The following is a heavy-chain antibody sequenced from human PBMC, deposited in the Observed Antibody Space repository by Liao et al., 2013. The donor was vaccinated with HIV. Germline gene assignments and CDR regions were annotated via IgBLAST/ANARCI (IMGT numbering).Heavy chain of an antibody. J-gene: IGHJ4*02. CDR2: INQGGST. V-gene: IGHV4-34*01. CDR1: GGSFNTYY. Sequence: VQLQQWGAGLLKPSETLSLTCALYGGSFNTYYWNWIRQAPGKGLEWIGEINQGGSTNYNPSLKSRVTILLDVSKNQFSLNLSSVTAADTAVYYCARGPICSGGNCYTPLDYWGQGTLVTVSS. D-gene: IGHD2-15*01. CDR3: ARGPICSGGNCYTPLDY.